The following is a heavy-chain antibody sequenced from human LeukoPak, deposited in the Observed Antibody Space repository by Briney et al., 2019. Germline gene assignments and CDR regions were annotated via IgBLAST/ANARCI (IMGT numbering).Heavy chain of an antibody. CDR2: INPNSGGT. V-gene: IGHV1-2*02. CDR1: GYTFTGYY. Sequence: GASVKVSCKASGYTFTGYYMHWVRQAPGQGLEWMGWINPNSGGTNYAQKFQGRVTMTRDTSISTAYMELSRLRSDDTAVYYCASWVVPAAMPHSTNFDYWGQGTLVTVSS. CDR3: ASWVVPAAMPHSTNFDY. D-gene: IGHD2-2*01. J-gene: IGHJ4*02.